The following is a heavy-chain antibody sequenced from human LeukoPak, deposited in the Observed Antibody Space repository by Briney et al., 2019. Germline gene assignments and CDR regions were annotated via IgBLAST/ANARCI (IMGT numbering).Heavy chain of an antibody. CDR3: ARLYCSGGSCHFDI. V-gene: IGHV4-30-2*01. CDR1: GGSISSGGYS. J-gene: IGHJ3*02. CDR2: IYHSGST. Sequence: SQTLSLTCAVSGGSISSGGYSWSWIRQPPGKGLEWIGYIYHSGSTYYNPSLKSRVTISVDRSKNQFSLKLSSVTAADTAVYYCARLYCSGGSCHFDIWGQGTMVTVSS. D-gene: IGHD2-15*01.